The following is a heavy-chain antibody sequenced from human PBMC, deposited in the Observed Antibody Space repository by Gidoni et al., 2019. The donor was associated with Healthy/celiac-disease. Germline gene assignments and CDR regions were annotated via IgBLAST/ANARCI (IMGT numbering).Heavy chain of an antibody. CDR2: IYYSGST. Sequence: QVQLQESGPGLVKPSETLSLTCTVSGGSISSYYWSWIRQPPGKGLEWIGYIYYSGSTNYNPSRKSRVTISVDTSKNQFSLKLSSVTAADTAVYYCARGGVVVAASLPYYMDVWGKGTTVTVSS. CDR3: ARGGVVVAASLPYYMDV. D-gene: IGHD2-15*01. V-gene: IGHV4-59*01. J-gene: IGHJ6*03. CDR1: GGSISSYY.